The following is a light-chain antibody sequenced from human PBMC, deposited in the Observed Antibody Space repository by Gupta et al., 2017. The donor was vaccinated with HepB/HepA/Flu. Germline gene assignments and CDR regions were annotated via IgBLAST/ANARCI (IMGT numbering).Light chain of an antibody. CDR3: QQSYNTPALT. V-gene: IGKV1-39*01. CDR2: GAS. Sequence: DIQMTQSPSSLSTSIGDRVIITCRASQNIRNYLNWYQQKPGKAPKLLIYGASILPSGVSSRFSGSGSGTDFTLTISSLQPEDFATYYCQQSYNTPALTFGGGTKVEIK. J-gene: IGKJ4*01. CDR1: QNIRNY.